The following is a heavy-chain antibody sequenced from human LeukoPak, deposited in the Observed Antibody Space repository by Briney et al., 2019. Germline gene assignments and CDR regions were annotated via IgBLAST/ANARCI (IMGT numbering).Heavy chain of an antibody. CDR3: AKVPVQQLVPYYFDY. CDR2: ISGSGGST. CDR1: GYTFSSYA. V-gene: IGHV3-23*01. D-gene: IGHD6-13*01. Sequence: PGGSLRLSCAASGYTFSSYAMSWVRQAPGQGLEWVSAISGSGGSTYYADSVKGRFTISRDNSKNTPYLQMNSLRAEDTAVYYCAKVPVQQLVPYYFDYWGQGTLVTVSS. J-gene: IGHJ4*02.